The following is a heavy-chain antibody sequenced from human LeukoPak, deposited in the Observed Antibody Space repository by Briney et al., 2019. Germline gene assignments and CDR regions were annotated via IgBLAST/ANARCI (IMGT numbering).Heavy chain of an antibody. CDR2: INHSGST. CDR1: GGSLSGYY. CDR3: ARGGGGYCSRASCRDGFDP. Sequence: SETLSLTCAVYGGSLSGYYWSWIRQPPGKGLEWIGEINHSGSTNYNPSLKSRVTISVDTSKNQFSLKLSSVTAADTAVYYCARGGGGYCSRASCRDGFDPWGQGTLLTVSS. J-gene: IGHJ5*02. V-gene: IGHV4-34*01. D-gene: IGHD2-2*01.